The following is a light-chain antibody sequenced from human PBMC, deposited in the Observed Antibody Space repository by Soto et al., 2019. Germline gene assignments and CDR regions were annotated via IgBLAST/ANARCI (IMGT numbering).Light chain of an antibody. V-gene: IGLV2-11*01. CDR3: CSYAGTYSWV. Sequence: QSALTQPRSVSGSPGQSVTISCPGTSSDVGAYNYVSWYQQHPGKAPKLMIYDVSKRPSGVPDRFSGSKSGNTASLTISGLQAEDEADYYCCSYAGTYSWVFGGGTKLTVL. CDR1: SSDVGAYNY. CDR2: DVS. J-gene: IGLJ3*02.